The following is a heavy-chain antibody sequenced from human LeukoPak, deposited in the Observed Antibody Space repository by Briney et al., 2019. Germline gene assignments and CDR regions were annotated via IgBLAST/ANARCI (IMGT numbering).Heavy chain of an antibody. CDR2: IRSKAYGGTT. D-gene: IGHD3-22*01. CDR1: GFTFGDYA. V-gene: IGHV3-49*03. Sequence: GGSLRLSCTASGFTFGDYAMSWFRQAPGKGLEWVGFIRSKAYGGTTEYAASVKGRFTISRDDSKSIAYLQMNSLKTEDTAVYYYSPSYDSSGRVDYWGQGTLVTVSS. J-gene: IGHJ4*02. CDR3: SPSYDSSGRVDY.